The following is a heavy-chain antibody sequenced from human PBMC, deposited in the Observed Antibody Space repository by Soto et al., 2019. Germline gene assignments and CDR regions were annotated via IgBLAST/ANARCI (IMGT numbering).Heavy chain of an antibody. V-gene: IGHV4-61*01. CDR2: INYSGRT. Sequence: QVHLQESGPGLVKPSETLSLTCTVSGGSVSSGSYYWSWIRQPPGKGLEWIGYINYSGRTSYNPSLKSRISISVETSKNQFSLKLISVTAADTAVYYCARVFNSGSGSNYYYGMDVWGQGTTVAVSS. CDR1: GGSVSSGSYY. D-gene: IGHD3-10*01. CDR3: ARVFNSGSGSNYYYGMDV. J-gene: IGHJ6*02.